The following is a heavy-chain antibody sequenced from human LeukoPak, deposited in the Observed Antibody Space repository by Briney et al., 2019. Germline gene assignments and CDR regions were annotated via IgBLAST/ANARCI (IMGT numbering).Heavy chain of an antibody. Sequence: GGSLRLSCAASGFTVSLYYMTWVRQAPGKGLEWVSVIYGGGPTYYADSVKGRFTISRDNSKNTLYLQMDSLRAEDTAVYYCARDRAWNYFDYWGQGTLVTVSS. CDR1: GFTVSLYY. D-gene: IGHD3-3*01. CDR2: IYGGGPT. J-gene: IGHJ4*02. CDR3: ARDRAWNYFDY. V-gene: IGHV3-53*05.